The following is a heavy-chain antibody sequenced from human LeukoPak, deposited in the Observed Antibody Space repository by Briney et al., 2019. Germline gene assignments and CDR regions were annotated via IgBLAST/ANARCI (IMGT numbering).Heavy chain of an antibody. Sequence: GGSLRLSCAASGFTFSSYGMHWVRQAPGKGLEWVAFIRYDGSNKYYADSVKGRFTISRDNSKNTLYLQMNSLRAEDTAVYYCAREDYGSGSYGADYWGQGTLVTVSS. V-gene: IGHV3-30*02. D-gene: IGHD3-10*01. CDR1: GFTFSSYG. CDR3: AREDYGSGSYGADY. J-gene: IGHJ4*02. CDR2: IRYDGSNK.